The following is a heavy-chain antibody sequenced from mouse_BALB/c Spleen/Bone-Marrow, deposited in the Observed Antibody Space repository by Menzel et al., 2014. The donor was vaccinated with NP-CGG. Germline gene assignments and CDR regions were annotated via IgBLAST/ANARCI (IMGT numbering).Heavy chain of an antibody. Sequence: EVMLVESGAELVKPGASVKLSCTASGFNIKDTHIHWVKQRPEQGLEWIGRIDPANGNTKYDPKFQGKATITADTSSNTAYLHLSSLTSEDTAVYYCARYRYYGSSGWDYWGQGTSVTVSS. CDR3: ARYRYYGSSGWDY. D-gene: IGHD1-1*01. CDR1: GFNIKDTH. V-gene: IGHV14-3*02. CDR2: IDPANGNT. J-gene: IGHJ4*01.